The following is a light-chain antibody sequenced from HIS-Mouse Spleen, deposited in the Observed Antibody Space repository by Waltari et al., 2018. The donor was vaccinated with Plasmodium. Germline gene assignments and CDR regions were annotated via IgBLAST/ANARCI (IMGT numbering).Light chain of an antibody. CDR3: QQYNNWSFT. CDR2: GAS. CDR1: QSVSSN. Sequence: EIVMTQSTATLSVSPGERATLPCRASQSVSSNLALYQQKPGQAPRLLIYGASTRATGIPARFSGSGSGTEFTLTISSLQSEDFAVYYCQQYNNWSFTFGPGTKVDIK. J-gene: IGKJ3*01. V-gene: IGKV3-15*01.